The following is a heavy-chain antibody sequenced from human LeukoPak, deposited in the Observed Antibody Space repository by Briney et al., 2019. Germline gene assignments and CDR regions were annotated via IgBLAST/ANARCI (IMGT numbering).Heavy chain of an antibody. CDR1: GDSLNSYY. V-gene: IGHV4-59*01. J-gene: IGHJ4*02. CDR3: AGRAARFFDY. CDR2: IFYSWSS. D-gene: IGHD6-25*01. Sequence: PSETLSLTCTVSGDSLNSYYWTWIRQPPGEGLQWIGYIFYSWSSNYNASLRSRVAISVDTSKNQFSLKLTSVTAADTAVYYCAGRAARFFDYWGQGILVTVSS.